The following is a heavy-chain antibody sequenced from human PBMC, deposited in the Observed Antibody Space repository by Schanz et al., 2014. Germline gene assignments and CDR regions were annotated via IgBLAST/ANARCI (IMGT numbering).Heavy chain of an antibody. V-gene: IGHV1-18*01. CDR2: ISPYNGNT. D-gene: IGHD6-13*01. Sequence: QVQLVQSGAEVKKPGASVKVSCKASGYTFTSYGISWVRQAPGQGLEWMGWISPYNGNTNYAQKLQGRVTMTTDKSTFTAYMDVSSLRSEDTAVYYCASSGAGYSSSWDFDYWGQGTLVTVSS. CDR3: ASSGAGYSSSWDFDY. J-gene: IGHJ4*02. CDR1: GYTFTSYG.